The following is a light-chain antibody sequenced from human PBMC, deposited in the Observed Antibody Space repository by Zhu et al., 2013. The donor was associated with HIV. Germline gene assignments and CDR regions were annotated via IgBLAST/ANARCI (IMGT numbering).Light chain of an antibody. CDR1: QSVASNY. J-gene: IGKJ4*01. CDR3: QQYGGSPLT. CDR2: GAS. Sequence: EIVLTQSPGTLSLPPGERVSLSCGASQSVASNYVAWYQHRPGQAPRLLIYGASNRPAGVADRFSGSGSGTDFTLTISRVEPEDFAVYYCQQYGGSPLTFGGGTTVEIK. V-gene: IGKV3-20*01.